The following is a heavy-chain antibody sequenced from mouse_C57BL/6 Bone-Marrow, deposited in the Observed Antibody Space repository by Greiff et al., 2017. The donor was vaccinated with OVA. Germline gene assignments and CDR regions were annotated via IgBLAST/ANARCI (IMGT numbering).Heavy chain of an antibody. Sequence: QVQLQQPGAELVRPGTSVKLSCKASGYTFTSYWMHWVKQRPGQGLEWIGVIDPSDSYTNYNQKFKGKATLTVDTSSSTAYMQLSSLTSEDSAVYYCARGFYAMDYWGQGTSVTFSS. J-gene: IGHJ4*01. CDR3: ARGFYAMDY. CDR2: IDPSDSYT. V-gene: IGHV1-59*01. CDR1: GYTFTSYW.